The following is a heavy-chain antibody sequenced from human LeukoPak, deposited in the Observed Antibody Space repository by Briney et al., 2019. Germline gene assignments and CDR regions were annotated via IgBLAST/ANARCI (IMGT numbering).Heavy chain of an antibody. J-gene: IGHJ4*02. V-gene: IGHV1-46*01. CDR1: GYTFTSYY. CDR2: INPSGGST. Sequence: ASVKVSCKASGYTFTSYYMHWVRQSPRQGLEWLGIINPSGGSTSYAQKFQGRVTMTRDMSTSTVYMGLSSLRSEDTAVYYCASGYYDSSGYYFLGDTFDYWGQGTLVTVSS. D-gene: IGHD3-22*01. CDR3: ASGYYDSSGYYFLGDTFDY.